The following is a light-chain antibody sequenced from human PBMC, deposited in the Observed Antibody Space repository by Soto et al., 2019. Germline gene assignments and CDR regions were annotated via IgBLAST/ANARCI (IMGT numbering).Light chain of an antibody. V-gene: IGKV1-27*01. CDR3: QRYHSARLT. CDR1: QDIRNY. CDR2: AAS. J-gene: IGKJ3*01. Sequence: DIQMTQSPSSLSASVGDRVTMTCRAMQDIRNYVAWYQQKPGEVAKLLIYAASTLQSGGPARFSGGAFGNDFTITISSLRPEDVATYCCQRYHSARLTFGPGTKVDLK.